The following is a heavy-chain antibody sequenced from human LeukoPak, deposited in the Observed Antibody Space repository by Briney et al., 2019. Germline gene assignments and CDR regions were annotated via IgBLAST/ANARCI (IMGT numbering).Heavy chain of an antibody. CDR1: GFTFSSYG. Sequence: GGSLRLSCAASGFTFSSYGMHWVRQAPGKGLEWVAVIWYDGSDKHYADSVKGRFTISRDNSRNTLYLQMNSLRAEDTAVYYCARDGYSSSWYDWFDPWGQGTLVTVSS. V-gene: IGHV3-33*01. D-gene: IGHD6-13*01. J-gene: IGHJ5*02. CDR3: ARDGYSSSWYDWFDP. CDR2: IWYDGSDK.